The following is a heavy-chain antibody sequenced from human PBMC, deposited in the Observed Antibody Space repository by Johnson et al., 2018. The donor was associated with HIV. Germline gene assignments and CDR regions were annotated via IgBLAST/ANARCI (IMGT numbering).Heavy chain of an antibody. V-gene: IGHV3-30*04. Sequence: HVQLVESGGGVVQPGRSLRLSCAASGFTFSSYAMHWVRQAPGKGLEWVAVISYDGSNKYYADSVKGRFTISRDNSKNTLYLQMNSLRAEDTAVYYCARGGASDAFDSWGQGTMVTVSS. CDR1: GFTFSSYA. CDR3: ARGGASDAFDS. CDR2: ISYDGSNK. J-gene: IGHJ3*02. D-gene: IGHD4/OR15-4a*01.